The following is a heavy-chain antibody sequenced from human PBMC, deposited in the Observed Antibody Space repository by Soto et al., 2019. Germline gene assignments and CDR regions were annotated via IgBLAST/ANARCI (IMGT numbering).Heavy chain of an antibody. Sequence: EVQLVESGGGLVQPGGSLRLSCAVSGFTFGSYWMNWVRLIPGKGLEGVAYIKPDGSATYYVDSVKGRFTISRDNATNSLYLQMNSLRVEDTSVYYCARAGYCGPGCYYYFDYWGQGTPVTVSS. CDR3: ARAGYCGPGCYYYFDY. D-gene: IGHD2-21*02. CDR2: IKPDGSAT. V-gene: IGHV3-7*01. CDR1: GFTFGSYW. J-gene: IGHJ4*02.